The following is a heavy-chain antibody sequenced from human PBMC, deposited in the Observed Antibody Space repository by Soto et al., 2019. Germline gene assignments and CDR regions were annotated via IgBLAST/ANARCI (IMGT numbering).Heavy chain of an antibody. D-gene: IGHD2-8*01. Sequence: TLSLTSTVSGGCVSRGGYYWSWIRQHPGTSLEWIGYIYYSGTTYFKPSLKIRASISLDTSKNEFSLQLLSVTAADTAVYYRARRALPQYINGVCYKERFWDYWGRRARGT. J-gene: IGHJ4*02. CDR1: GGCVSRGGYY. CDR2: IYYSGTT. V-gene: IGHV4-31*03. CDR3: ARRALPQYINGVCYKERFWDY.